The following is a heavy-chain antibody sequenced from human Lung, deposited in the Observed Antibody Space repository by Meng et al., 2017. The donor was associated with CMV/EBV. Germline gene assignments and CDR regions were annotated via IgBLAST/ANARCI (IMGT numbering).Heavy chain of an antibody. CDR3: AREDGGD. CDR2: IYSGGST. CDR1: GFTVSSNY. Sequence: GESLKISCAASGFTVSSNYTSWVRQAPGKGLEWVSVIYSGGSTYYADSVKGRFTISRDNSKNTLYLQMNSLRAEDTAVYYCAREDGGDWGQGTLVTVSS. J-gene: IGHJ4*02. V-gene: IGHV3-66*02. D-gene: IGHD3-16*01.